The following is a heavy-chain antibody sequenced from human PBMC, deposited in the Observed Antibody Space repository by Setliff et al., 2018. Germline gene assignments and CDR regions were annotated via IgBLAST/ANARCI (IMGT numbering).Heavy chain of an antibody. CDR3: VKVKKPLIRGSGFDY. CDR2: VRFDGSYK. J-gene: IGHJ4*02. Sequence: GGSLRLSCAASGFVFGTYGMHWVRQAPGKGLDWVASVRFDGSYKVYADSMKGRFTISRDNSENTLFLQMTSLRPEDTGVYYCVKVKKPLIRGSGFDYWGRGTLVTVSS. D-gene: IGHD3-10*01. CDR1: GFVFGTYG. V-gene: IGHV3-30*02.